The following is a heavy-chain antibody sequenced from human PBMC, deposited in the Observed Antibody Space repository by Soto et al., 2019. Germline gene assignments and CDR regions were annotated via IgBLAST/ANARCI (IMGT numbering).Heavy chain of an antibody. Sequence: SETLSLTCTVSGDSISSYYWSWIRQPPGKGLEWIGYIYYGGRTKCNPSLKSRVTMSFDTSRNQFSLRLSSVIAADTAVYYCARLVYDSSGYRPGWGQGTLVTVSS. J-gene: IGHJ4*02. CDR2: IYYGGRT. CDR1: GDSISSYY. V-gene: IGHV4-59*01. D-gene: IGHD3-22*01. CDR3: ARLVYDSSGYRPG.